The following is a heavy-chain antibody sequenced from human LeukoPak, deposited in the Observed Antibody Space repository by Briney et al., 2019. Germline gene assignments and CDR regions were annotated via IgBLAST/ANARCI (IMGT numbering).Heavy chain of an antibody. Sequence: ASVKVSCKVSGYTLTELSMHWVRQAPGKGLEWMGGFDPEDGETIYAQKFQGRVTMTEDTSTDTAYMELSSLRSEDTAVYYCATAGAKPRGIGYYYYYMDVWGEGTTVTVSS. J-gene: IGHJ6*03. D-gene: IGHD3-16*01. CDR1: GYTLTELS. CDR3: ATAGAKPRGIGYYYYYMDV. V-gene: IGHV1-24*01. CDR2: FDPEDGET.